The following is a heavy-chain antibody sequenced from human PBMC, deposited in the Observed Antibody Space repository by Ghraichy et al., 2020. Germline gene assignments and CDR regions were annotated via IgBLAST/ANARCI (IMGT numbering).Heavy chain of an antibody. D-gene: IGHD3-16*01. CDR2: IKSKVDGGAI. Sequence: GGSLRLSCAASRFTFSYDWMYWVRQAPGKGLEWLGRIKSKVDGGAIDYAAPVKGRFTISRDDSENTVFLHMNSLQTEDTGVYYCATDTFFKKAFDPWGQGTLVTVSS. J-gene: IGHJ5*02. CDR1: RFTFSYDW. CDR3: ATDTFFKKAFDP. V-gene: IGHV3-15*01.